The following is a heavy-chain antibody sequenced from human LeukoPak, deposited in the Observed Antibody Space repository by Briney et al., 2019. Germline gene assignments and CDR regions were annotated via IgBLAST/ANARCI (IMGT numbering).Heavy chain of an antibody. CDR3: ARRDTVDY. J-gene: IGHJ4*02. CDR2: IYSGGST. D-gene: IGHD2-8*02. CDR1: GFTVSSNY. V-gene: IGHV3-66*04. Sequence: GGSLRLSCAASGFTVSSNYMSWVRQAPGKGLEWVSVIYSGGSTYYADSVEGRFTISRDNSKNTLYLQMSSLRAEDTAVYYCARRDTVDYWGQGTLVTVSS.